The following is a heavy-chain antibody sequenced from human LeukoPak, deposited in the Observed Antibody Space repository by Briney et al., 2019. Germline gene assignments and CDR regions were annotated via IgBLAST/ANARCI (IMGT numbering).Heavy chain of an antibody. J-gene: IGHJ3*02. D-gene: IGHD3-10*01. Sequence: SQTLSLTCTVSGGSISSGDYYWRWIRQPPGKGLEWIGYIYYSGRTYYNPSLKSRLTISVDTSKNQFSLKLSSVTAADTAVYYCARRITMVRGVIGAFDIWGQGTMVTVSS. CDR3: ARRITMVRGVIGAFDI. V-gene: IGHV4-30-4*08. CDR1: GGSISSGDYY. CDR2: IYYSGRT.